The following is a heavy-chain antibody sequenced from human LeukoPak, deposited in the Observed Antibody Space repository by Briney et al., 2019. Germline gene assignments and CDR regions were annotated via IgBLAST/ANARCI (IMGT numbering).Heavy chain of an antibody. CDR2: IYYSGST. J-gene: IGHJ5*02. CDR1: GGSFSGYY. V-gene: IGHV4-59*01. D-gene: IGHD6-13*01. Sequence: PSETLSLTCAVYGGSFSGYYWSWIRQPPGKGLEWIGYIYYSGSTNYNPSLKSRVTISVDTSKNQFSLKLSSVTAADTAVYYCARAPYSSSWYAYNWFDPWGQGTLVTVSS. CDR3: ARAPYSSSWYAYNWFDP.